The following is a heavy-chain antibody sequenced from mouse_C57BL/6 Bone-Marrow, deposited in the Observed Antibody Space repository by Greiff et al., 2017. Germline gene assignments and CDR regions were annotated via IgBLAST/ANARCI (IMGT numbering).Heavy chain of an antibody. CDR2: ISNGGGST. J-gene: IGHJ1*03. V-gene: IGHV5-12*01. CDR3: AREEIMVTTGAGYWYFDV. CDR1: GFTFSDYY. D-gene: IGHD2-2*01. Sequence: DVKLVESGGGLVQPGGSLKLSCAASGFTFSDYYMYWVRQTPEKRLEWVAYISNGGGSTYYPDTVKGRFTISRDNAKNTLYLQMSRLKSEDTAMYYCAREEIMVTTGAGYWYFDVWGTGTTVTVSS.